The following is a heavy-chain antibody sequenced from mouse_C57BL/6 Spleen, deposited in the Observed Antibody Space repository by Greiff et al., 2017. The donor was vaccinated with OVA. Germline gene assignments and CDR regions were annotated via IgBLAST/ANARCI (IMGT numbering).Heavy chain of an antibody. CDR3: SRSDDYYGSSPWYFDV. Sequence: QVQLQQPGAELVKPGASVKLSCKASGYTFTSYWMHWVKQRPGRGLEWIGRIDPNSGGTKYNEKFKSKATLTVDKPASTVDMQLSSLSSEDSAVYYCSRSDDYYGSSPWYFDVWGTGTTVTVSS. D-gene: IGHD1-1*01. CDR2: IDPNSGGT. J-gene: IGHJ1*03. V-gene: IGHV1-72*01. CDR1: GYTFTSYW.